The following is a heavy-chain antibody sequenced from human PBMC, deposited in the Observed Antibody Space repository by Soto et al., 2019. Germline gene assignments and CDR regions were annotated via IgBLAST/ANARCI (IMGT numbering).Heavy chain of an antibody. Sequence: PGGSLRLSCAACGFTFSSYSIHWVRQAPCKGLEWVAVISYDGRNKYYADSVKGRFTISRDNSKNTLYLQMNSLRAEDTAVYYCARRIVVLPDALLEYCGQVTLVIVCS. CDR3: ARRIVVLPDALLEY. D-gene: IGHD2-2*01. CDR2: ISYDGRNK. V-gene: IGHV3-30*04. CDR1: GFTFSSYS. J-gene: IGHJ4*02.